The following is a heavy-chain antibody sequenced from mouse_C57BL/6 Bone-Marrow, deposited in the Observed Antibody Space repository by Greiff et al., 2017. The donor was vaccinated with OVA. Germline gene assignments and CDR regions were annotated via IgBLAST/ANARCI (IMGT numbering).Heavy chain of an antibody. CDR1: GYAFTDYE. D-gene: IGHD2-5*01. CDR2: IDPETGGT. V-gene: IGHV1-15*01. CDR3: TRGYSNYYAMDY. J-gene: IGHJ4*01. Sequence: QVQLQQSGAELVRPGASVTLSCKASGYAFTDYEMHWVKQTPVHGLEWIGAIDPETGGTAYNQKFKGKAILTADKSSSTAYMELRSLTSEDSAVYYCTRGYSNYYAMDYWCQGNAVTVTA.